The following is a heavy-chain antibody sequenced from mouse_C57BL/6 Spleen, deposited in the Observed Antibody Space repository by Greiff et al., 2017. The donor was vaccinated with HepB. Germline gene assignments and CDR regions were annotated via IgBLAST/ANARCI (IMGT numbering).Heavy chain of an antibody. V-gene: IGHV1-80*01. J-gene: IGHJ4*01. Sequence: QVQLQQSGAELVKPGASVKISCKASGYAFSSYWMNWVKQRPGKGLEWIGQIYPGDGDTNYNGKFKGKATLTADKSSSTAYMQLSSLTSEDSAVYFCVSDSSGYVEAMDYWGQGTSVTVSS. CDR3: VSDSSGYVEAMDY. CDR1: GYAFSSYW. D-gene: IGHD3-2*02. CDR2: IYPGDGDT.